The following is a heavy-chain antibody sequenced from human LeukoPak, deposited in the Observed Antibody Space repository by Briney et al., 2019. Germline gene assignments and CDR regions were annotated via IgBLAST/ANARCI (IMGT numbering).Heavy chain of an antibody. CDR3: AKARTPYNSGFDY. CDR1: GFTFTDYA. Sequence: GGSLRLSCAASGFTFTDYAMGWIRQAPGQGLEWASTISASGSTTYYADSVRGRFTISRDNSKNTLSLQMSSLRAEDTAVYYCAKARTPYNSGFDYWGQGTLVAVSS. J-gene: IGHJ4*02. CDR2: ISASGSTT. V-gene: IGHV3-23*01. D-gene: IGHD6-19*01.